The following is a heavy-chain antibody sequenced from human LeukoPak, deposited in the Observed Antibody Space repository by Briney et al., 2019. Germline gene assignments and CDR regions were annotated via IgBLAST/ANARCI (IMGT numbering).Heavy chain of an antibody. CDR2: IKQDGSEK. CDR1: GFTFSSYW. V-gene: IGHV3-7*01. D-gene: IGHD2-2*01. Sequence: GGSLRLSCAASGFTFSSYWMSWVRQAPGKGLEWVANIKQDGSEKYYVDSVKGRFTISRDNAKNSLYLQMNSLRAEDTAVYYCASTSGIYCSSTSCFPGAFDIWGQGTMVTVSS. J-gene: IGHJ3*02. CDR3: ASTSGIYCSSTSCFPGAFDI.